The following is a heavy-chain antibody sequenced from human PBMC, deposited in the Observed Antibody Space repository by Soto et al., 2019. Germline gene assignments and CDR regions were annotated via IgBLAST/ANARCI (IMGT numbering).Heavy chain of an antibody. J-gene: IGHJ6*02. CDR2: ISGSGGST. D-gene: IGHD2-15*01. V-gene: IGHV3-23*01. CDR3: AKDQISPTKVVAATPDYYGMDV. CDR1: GFTFSSYA. Sequence: GESLKISCAASGFTFSSYAMSWVRQAPGKGLEWVSAISGSGGSTYYADSVKGRFTISRDNSKNTLYLQMNSLRAEDTAVYYCAKDQISPTKVVAATPDYYGMDVWGQGTTVTVSS.